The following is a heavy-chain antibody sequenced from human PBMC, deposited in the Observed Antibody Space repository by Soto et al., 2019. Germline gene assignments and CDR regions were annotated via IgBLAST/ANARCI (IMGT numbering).Heavy chain of an antibody. J-gene: IGHJ4*02. CDR3: ARLRASTWYMGGYLDY. CDR1: GFAFSDYY. D-gene: IGHD6-13*01. V-gene: IGHV3-11*06. CDR2: IVSSSSYT. Sequence: GGSLRLSCGASGFAFSDYYMSWIRQAPGKGLEWVSYIVSSSSYTNYADSVKGRFTISRDNAKNSLYLEMNSLRAEDTAVYYCARLRASTWYMGGYLDYWGLGTLVIVSS.